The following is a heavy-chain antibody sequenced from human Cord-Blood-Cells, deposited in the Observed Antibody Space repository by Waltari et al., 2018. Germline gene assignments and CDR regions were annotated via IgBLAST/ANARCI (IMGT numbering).Heavy chain of an antibody. Sequence: QVQLQQWGAGLLKPSETLSLTCAVYGGSFSGYYWSWIRQPPGKGLEWIGEINHSGNTNYNPSLKSRVTISVDTSKNQFSLKLSSVTSADTAVYYCARGVVVVPAVHFDYWGQGTLVTVSS. CDR1: GGSFSGYY. CDR2: INHSGNT. J-gene: IGHJ4*02. CDR3: ARGVVVVPAVHFDY. V-gene: IGHV4-34*01. D-gene: IGHD2-2*01.